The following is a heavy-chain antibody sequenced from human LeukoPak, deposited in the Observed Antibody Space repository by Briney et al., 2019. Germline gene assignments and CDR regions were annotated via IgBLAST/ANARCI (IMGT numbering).Heavy chain of an antibody. V-gene: IGHV3-48*03. CDR2: ISASGSTM. D-gene: IGHD5-12*01. CDR1: GFTFSSYE. J-gene: IGHJ4*02. CDR3: AGDHLGYSTI. Sequence: PGGSLRLSCAASGFTFSSYEMNWVRQAPGKGLEWVSYISASGSTMHYADSVKGRFTVYRDNAKNSVYLQMKSLRVEDTAVYYCAGDHLGYSTIWGQGTLVTVSS.